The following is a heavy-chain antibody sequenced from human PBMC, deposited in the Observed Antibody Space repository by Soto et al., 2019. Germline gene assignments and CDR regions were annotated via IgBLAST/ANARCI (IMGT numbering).Heavy chain of an antibody. CDR1: GGTFSSYT. V-gene: IGHV1-69*08. Sequence: QVQLVQSGAEVQKPGSSVKVSCKASGGTFSSYTISWVRQAPGQGLEWMGRIIPILGIANYAQKFQGRVTITADKSTSTAYMELSSLRSEDTAVYYCARDRGGLERAFWAFDIWGQGTMVTVSS. CDR2: IIPILGIA. D-gene: IGHD3-3*01. J-gene: IGHJ3*02. CDR3: ARDRGGLERAFWAFDI.